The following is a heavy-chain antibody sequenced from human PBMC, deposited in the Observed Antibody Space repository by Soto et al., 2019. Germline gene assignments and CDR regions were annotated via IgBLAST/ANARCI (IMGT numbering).Heavy chain of an antibody. D-gene: IGHD4-17*01. CDR3: ARLTTVTTIWYYYYGMDV. V-gene: IGHV4-34*01. J-gene: IGHJ6*02. CDR2: INHSGST. CDR1: GGSFSGYY. Sequence: PSETLSLTCAVYGGSFSGYYWSWIRQPPGKGLEWIGEINHSGSTNYNPSLKSRVTISVDTSKNQFSLKLSSATAADTAVYYCARLTTVTTIWYYYYGMDVWGQGTTVTVSS.